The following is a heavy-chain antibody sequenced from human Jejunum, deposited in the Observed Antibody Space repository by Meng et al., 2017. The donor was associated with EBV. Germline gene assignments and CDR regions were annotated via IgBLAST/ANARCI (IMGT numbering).Heavy chain of an antibody. CDR1: GGSVNSGNVY. J-gene: IGHJ4*02. V-gene: IGHV4-61*01. CDR2: IYYSGST. D-gene: IGHD5-12*01. CDR3: AGLRYSGYDRAFDY. Sequence: QLQLQDSGPVLGKPPQTLSLTCTVSGGSVNSGNVYWSWIRQSPGKGLEWIGYIYYSGSTNYIPSLKSRVTISLATSKNQFSLKLSSVTAADTAVYYCAGLRYSGYDRAFDYWGQGALVTVSS.